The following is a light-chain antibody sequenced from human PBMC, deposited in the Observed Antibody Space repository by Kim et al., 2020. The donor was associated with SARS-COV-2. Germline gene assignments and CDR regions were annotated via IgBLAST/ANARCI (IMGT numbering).Light chain of an antibody. CDR2: YDN. V-gene: IGLV3-21*04. CDR3: QVWDSSSHFV. Sequence: SYELTQPPSVSVAPGETAIVTCGGNKIGKYSVHGYQQKPGQAPVVVIQYDNDRPSGIPERFSGSNSGNTATLTISRVEAGDEADYWCQVWDSSSHFVFGGGTQLTVL. CDR1: KIGKYS. J-gene: IGLJ2*01.